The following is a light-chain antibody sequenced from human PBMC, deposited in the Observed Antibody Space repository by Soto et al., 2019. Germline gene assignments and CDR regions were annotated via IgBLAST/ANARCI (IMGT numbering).Light chain of an antibody. J-gene: IGKJ1*01. CDR1: QSVSSN. CDR2: GAS. Sequence: EIVMTQSPATLSVSPGERSTLSCRASQSVSSNLAWYQQKPGQAPRLLIYGASSRATGIPDRFSGSGSGTDFTLIITRLEPEDFAVYYCHQYGSSAWTFGQGTKVDIK. V-gene: IGKV3-20*01. CDR3: HQYGSSAWT.